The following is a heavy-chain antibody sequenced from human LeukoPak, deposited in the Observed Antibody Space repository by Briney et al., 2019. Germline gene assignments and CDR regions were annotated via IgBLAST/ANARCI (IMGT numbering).Heavy chain of an antibody. Sequence: GGSLRLSCAASGFTFSSYGMHWVRQAPGKGLEWVAVISYDGSNKYYADSVKGRFTISRDNSKNTLYLQLNSLRPEDTAVYYCARKTSCFDYWGRGTLVTVSS. CDR1: GFTFSSYG. CDR3: ARKTSCFDY. J-gene: IGHJ4*02. D-gene: IGHD2-2*01. CDR2: ISYDGSNK. V-gene: IGHV3-30*03.